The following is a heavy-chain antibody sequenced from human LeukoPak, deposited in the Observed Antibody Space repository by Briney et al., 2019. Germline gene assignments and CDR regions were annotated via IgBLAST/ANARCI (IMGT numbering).Heavy chain of an antibody. CDR3: AKDGGGWYIVYYMDV. CDR2: ISAYNGNT. V-gene: IGHV1-18*01. D-gene: IGHD6-19*01. CDR1: GYTFTSYG. Sequence: ASVKVSCKASGYTFTSYGISWVRQAPGQGLEWMGWISAYNGNTNYAQKLQGRVTMTRDMSTSTVYMELSSLRSEDTAVYYCAKDGGGWYIVYYMDVWGKGTTVTVSS. J-gene: IGHJ6*04.